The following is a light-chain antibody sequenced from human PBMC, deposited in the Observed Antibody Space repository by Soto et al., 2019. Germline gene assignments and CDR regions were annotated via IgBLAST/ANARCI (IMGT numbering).Light chain of an antibody. CDR1: QDVTTN. CDR2: DIS. J-gene: IGKJ5*01. CDR3: QQYGSSHCT. Sequence: EIRMTHFPATLSASPGGVATLSCGAAQDVTTNFAWYQLKRGQPPRLLIYDISTRATGVPARFSGSGSGTEFTRTISRLEPEDFAVYYCQQYGSSHCTFGHGTRLEIK. V-gene: IGKV3-15*01.